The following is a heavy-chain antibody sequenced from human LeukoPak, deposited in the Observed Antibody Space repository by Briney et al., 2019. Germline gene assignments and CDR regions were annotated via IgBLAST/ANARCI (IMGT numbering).Heavy chain of an antibody. Sequence: ASVKVSCKASGYTFTSYGISWVRQAPGQGLEWMGWISAYKGNTNYAQKLQGRVTMTTDTSTSTAYMELRSLRSDDTAVYYCARGEWDTAMAPMDYWGQGTLVTVSS. V-gene: IGHV1-18*01. CDR1: GYTFTSYG. D-gene: IGHD5-18*01. J-gene: IGHJ4*02. CDR2: ISAYKGNT. CDR3: ARGEWDTAMAPMDY.